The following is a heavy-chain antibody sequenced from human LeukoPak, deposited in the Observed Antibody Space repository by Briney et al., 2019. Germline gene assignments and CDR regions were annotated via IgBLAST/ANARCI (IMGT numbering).Heavy chain of an antibody. V-gene: IGHV4-34*01. Sequence: SETLSLTCAVYGGSFSGYCWSWIRQPPGKGLEWIGEINHSGSTNYNPSLKSRVTISVDTSKSQFSLKLSSVTAADTAVYYCARGFISFLNWFDPWGQGTLVTVSS. CDR1: GGSFSGYC. J-gene: IGHJ5*02. D-gene: IGHD3-16*02. CDR3: ARGFISFLNWFDP. CDR2: INHSGST.